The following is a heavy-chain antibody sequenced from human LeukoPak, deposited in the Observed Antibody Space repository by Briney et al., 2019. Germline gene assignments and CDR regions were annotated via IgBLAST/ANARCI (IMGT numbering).Heavy chain of an antibody. CDR2: ISGSGGST. CDR1: GFTFASYA. V-gene: IGHV3-23*01. J-gene: IGHJ1*01. CDR3: AHHRGSLDSDTAYFQH. Sequence: GGSLRLSCAASGFTFASYAMSWVRQAPGKGLEWVSAISGSGGSTYYADSVKGRFTISRDNSKSTLYLQMNSLSAEDMAVYYCAHHRGSLDSDTAYFQHLGQGTLVTVSS. D-gene: IGHD3-22*01.